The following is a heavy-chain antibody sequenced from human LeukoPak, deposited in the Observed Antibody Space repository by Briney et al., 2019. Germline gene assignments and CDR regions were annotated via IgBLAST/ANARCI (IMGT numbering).Heavy chain of an antibody. CDR1: GFTFSSYS. Sequence: PGGSLRLSCAASGFTFSSYSMNWVRQAPGKGLEWVSSISSSSSYIYYADSVKGRFTISRDNAKNSLYLQMNSLRAEDTAVYYCASGVVVVAATNAFDIWGQGTMVTVSS. D-gene: IGHD2-15*01. V-gene: IGHV3-21*01. CDR3: ASGVVVVAATNAFDI. J-gene: IGHJ3*02. CDR2: ISSSSSYI.